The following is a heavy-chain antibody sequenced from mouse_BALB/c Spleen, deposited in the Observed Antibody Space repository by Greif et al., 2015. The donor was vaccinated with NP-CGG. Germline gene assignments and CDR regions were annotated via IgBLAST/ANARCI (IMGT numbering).Heavy chain of an antibody. J-gene: IGHJ4*01. V-gene: IGHV5-9*02. Sequence: EVQLQESGGGLVKPGGSLKLSCAASGFAFSSYDMSWVRQTPEKRLEWVATISSGGSYTYYPDSVKGRFTISRDNARNTLYLQMSSLGSEDTALYYCARQTTMINAMDYWGQGTSVTVSS. CDR1: GFAFSSYD. D-gene: IGHD2-4*01. CDR2: ISSGGSYT. CDR3: ARQTTMINAMDY.